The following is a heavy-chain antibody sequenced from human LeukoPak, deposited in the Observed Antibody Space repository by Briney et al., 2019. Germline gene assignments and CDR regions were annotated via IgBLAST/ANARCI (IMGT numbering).Heavy chain of an antibody. D-gene: IGHD3-22*01. J-gene: IGHJ4*02. CDR2: ISGSGGST. CDR1: GFTFSNYA. V-gene: IGHV3-23*01. CDR3: AKETDSNGYYDY. Sequence: TGGSLRLSCAASGFTFSNYAMSWVRQTPDKGLEWVSAISGSGGSTYYAASVKGRFTISRDNSKNTLYLQMNSPRAEDTAVYYCAKETDSNGYYDYWGQGTLVTVSS.